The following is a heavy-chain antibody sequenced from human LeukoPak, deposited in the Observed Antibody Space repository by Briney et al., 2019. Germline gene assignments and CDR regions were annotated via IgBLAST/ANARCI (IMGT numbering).Heavy chain of an antibody. D-gene: IGHD1-20*01. V-gene: IGHV3-74*01. J-gene: IGHJ4*02. CDR2: INGDGSST. Sequence: GGSLRLSCAASGFTFSSSAMSWVRQAPGKGLVWVSRINGDGSSTSYADSVKGRFTISRDNARNTLYLQMNSLRAEDTAVYYCASLGGITVTGPYDFDYWGQGTVVTVSS. CDR1: GFTFSSSA. CDR3: ASLGGITVTGPYDFDY.